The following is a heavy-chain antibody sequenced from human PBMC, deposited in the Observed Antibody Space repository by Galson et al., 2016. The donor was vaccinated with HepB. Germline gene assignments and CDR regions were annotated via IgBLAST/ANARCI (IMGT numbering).Heavy chain of an antibody. CDR1: GFTFSAYA. V-gene: IGHV3-23*01. CDR3: AREWRQLAGGWFDP. CDR2: ISGTGGTT. D-gene: IGHD1-1*01. Sequence: SLRLSCAASGFTFSAYAMTWVRQAPGKGLEWVSAISGTGGTTYYADSVKGRFTISRDNSEKPLFLQVNSVRAEDTAMYYCAREWRQLAGGWFDPWGQGALVIVSS. J-gene: IGHJ5*02.